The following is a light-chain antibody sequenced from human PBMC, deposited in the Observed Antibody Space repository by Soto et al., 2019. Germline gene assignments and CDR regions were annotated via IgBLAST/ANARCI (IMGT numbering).Light chain of an antibody. Sequence: VLTQSSSASASLGSSVKLTCTLSSGHSSYIIAWHQQQPGKAPRYLMKLEGSGSYNKGSGVPDRFSGSSSGADRYLTISNLQSEDEADYYCETWDSNTPVFGGGTKLTVL. V-gene: IGLV4-60*03. CDR3: ETWDSNTPV. CDR2: LEGSGSY. CDR1: SGHSSYI. J-gene: IGLJ2*01.